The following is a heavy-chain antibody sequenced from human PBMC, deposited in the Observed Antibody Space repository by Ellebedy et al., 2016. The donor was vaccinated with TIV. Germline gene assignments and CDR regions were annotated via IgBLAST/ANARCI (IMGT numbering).Heavy chain of an antibody. CDR3: TREARWGNWYFDL. CDR1: GFTFSSYS. D-gene: IGHD4-23*01. CDR2: ITSSSSYR. V-gene: IGHV3-21*01. Sequence: GESLKISCAASGFTFSSYSMNWVRQAPGKGLEWVSSITSSSSYRFYADFVRGRFTLSRDNSRNTVYLQMNSLSPDDTAVYYCTREARWGNWYFDLWGRGTLVAVST. J-gene: IGHJ2*01.